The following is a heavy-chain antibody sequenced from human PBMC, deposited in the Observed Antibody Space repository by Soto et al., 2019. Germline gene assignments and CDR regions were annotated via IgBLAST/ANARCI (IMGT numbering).Heavy chain of an antibody. Sequence: SETLSLTCTVSGGSISSYYWSWIRQPPGKGLEWIGDIYYSGSTNYNPSLKSRVTISVDTSKNQFSLKLSSVTAADTAVYYCARLFDSSGWYYFDYWGQGTLVTVSS. CDR1: GGSISSYY. V-gene: IGHV4-59*08. J-gene: IGHJ4*02. CDR2: IYYSGST. CDR3: ARLFDSSGWYYFDY. D-gene: IGHD6-19*01.